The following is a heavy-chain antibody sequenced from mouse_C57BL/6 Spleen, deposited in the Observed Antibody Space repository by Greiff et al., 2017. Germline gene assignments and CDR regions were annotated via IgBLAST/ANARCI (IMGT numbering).Heavy chain of an antibody. D-gene: IGHD1-1*01. Sequence: EVQGVESGGGLVKPGGSLKLSCAASGFTFSDYGMHWVRQAPEKGLEWVAYISSGSSTIYYADTVKGRFTISRDNAKNTLFLQMNSLRSEDTAMYYYYSDYYGSSYDYAMDYWGQGTSVTVSS. V-gene: IGHV5-17*01. CDR3: YSDYYGSSYDYAMDY. CDR1: GFTFSDYG. CDR2: ISSGSSTI. J-gene: IGHJ4*01.